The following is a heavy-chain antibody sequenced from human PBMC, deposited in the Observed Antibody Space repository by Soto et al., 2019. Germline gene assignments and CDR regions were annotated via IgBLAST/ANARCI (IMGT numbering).Heavy chain of an antibody. D-gene: IGHD2-2*01. CDR1: GYTFTGHY. Sequence: AASVKVSCKASGYTFTGHYMHWVRQAPGQGLEWMGWINPNSGGTNYAQKFQGWVTMTRDTSISTAYMELSRLRSDDTAVYYCARGNIVVVPAIDYGMDVWGQGTTVTVSS. CDR2: INPNSGGT. V-gene: IGHV1-2*04. J-gene: IGHJ6*02. CDR3: ARGNIVVVPAIDYGMDV.